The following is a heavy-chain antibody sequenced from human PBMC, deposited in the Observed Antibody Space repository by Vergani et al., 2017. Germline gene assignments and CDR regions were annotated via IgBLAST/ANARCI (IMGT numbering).Heavy chain of an antibody. J-gene: IGHJ6*02. CDR3: ASQYSSSSGSSYYYYGMDV. V-gene: IGHV1-69-2*01. CDR2: VDPEDGET. Sequence: EVQLVQSGAEVKKPGATVKISCKVSGYTFTDYYMHWVQQAPGKGREWMGLVDPEDGETIYAEKFQGRVTITADTSTDTAYMELSILMSDDTAVYYCASQYSSSSGSSYYYYGMDVWGQGTTVTVPS. CDR1: GYTFTDYY. D-gene: IGHD6-6*01.